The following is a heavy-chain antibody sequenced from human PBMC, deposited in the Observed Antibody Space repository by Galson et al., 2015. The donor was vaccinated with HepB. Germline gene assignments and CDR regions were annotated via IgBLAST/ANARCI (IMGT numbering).Heavy chain of an antibody. CDR1: GGSVSSGSYY. Sequence: ETLSLTCTVSGGSVSSGSYYWSWIRQPPGKGLEWIGYIYYTGSANYNPSLKSRVTISVDTSKNQFSLKLSSVTAADTAVYYCARVFRHWGQGTLVTVSS. CDR2: IYYTGSA. J-gene: IGHJ1*01. V-gene: IGHV4-61*01. CDR3: ARVFRH.